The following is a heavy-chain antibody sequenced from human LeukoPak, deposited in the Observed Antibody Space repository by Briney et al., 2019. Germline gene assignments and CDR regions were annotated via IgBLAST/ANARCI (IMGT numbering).Heavy chain of an antibody. CDR3: TRDGSGFYYYYYMDV. D-gene: IGHD6-25*01. Sequence: GGSLRLSCAASGFTFSSYGMHWVRQAPGKGLEWVAFIRYDGSNKYYADSVKGRFTISRDNSKNTLYLQMNSLRADDTAVYYCTRDGSGFYYYYYMDVWGKGTTVTVFS. CDR1: GFTFSSYG. CDR2: IRYDGSNK. V-gene: IGHV3-30*02. J-gene: IGHJ6*03.